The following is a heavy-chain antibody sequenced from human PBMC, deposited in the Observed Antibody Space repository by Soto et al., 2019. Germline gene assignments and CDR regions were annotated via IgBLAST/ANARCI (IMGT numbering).Heavy chain of an antibody. V-gene: IGHV4-39*07. CDR2: IYYSGST. CDR3: AREVDYFFDY. J-gene: IGHJ4*02. Sequence: PSETLSITCTVSGGSISSSSYYWGWIRQPPGKGLEWIGSIYYSGSTYYNPSLKSRVTISVDTSKNQFSLKLSSVTAADTAVYYCAREVDYFFDYWGQGTLVTVSS. CDR1: GGSISSSSYY.